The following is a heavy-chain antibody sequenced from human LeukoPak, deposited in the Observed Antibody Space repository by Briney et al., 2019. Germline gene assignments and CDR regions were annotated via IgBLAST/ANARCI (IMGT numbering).Heavy chain of an antibody. CDR1: GYTFTSYG. J-gene: IGHJ3*02. CDR3: ARATLRAGNVFDI. CDR2: ITTDTASP. Sequence: GASVKVSCKASGYTFTSYGISWVRQAPGQGLEWMGWITTDTASPTYAQGFTGRFVFSLDTSVNTAFLEISSLKADDTAVYFCARATLRAGNVFDIWGQGTMLTVSS. V-gene: IGHV7-4-1*02. D-gene: IGHD3-10*01.